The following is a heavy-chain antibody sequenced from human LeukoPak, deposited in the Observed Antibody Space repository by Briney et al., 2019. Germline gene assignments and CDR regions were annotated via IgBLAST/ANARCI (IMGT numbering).Heavy chain of an antibody. Sequence: SETLSLTCAVYGGSFSGYYWSWIRQPPGKGLEWIGEINHSGSTNYNPSLKSRVTISVDTSKNQFSLKLSSVTAADTAVYYCARIGPAAMRNYYYYYYYMDVWGKGTTVTVSS. CDR3: ARIGPAAMRNYYYYYYYMDV. V-gene: IGHV4-34*01. D-gene: IGHD2-2*01. CDR1: GGSFSGYY. CDR2: INHSGST. J-gene: IGHJ6*03.